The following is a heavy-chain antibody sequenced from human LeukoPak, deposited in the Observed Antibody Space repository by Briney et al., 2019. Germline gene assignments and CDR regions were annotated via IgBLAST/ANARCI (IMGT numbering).Heavy chain of an antibody. CDR1: GGSISSYY. V-gene: IGHV4-59*08. CDR2: IYYSGST. CDR3: ARYCSGGSCSIDAFDI. Sequence: SETLSLTCTVSGGSISSYYWSWIRQPPGKGLEWIGYIYYSGSTNYNPSLKSRVTISVDTSKNQFSLKLSSVTAADTAVYYCARYCSGGSCSIDAFDIWGQGTMVTVSS. J-gene: IGHJ3*02. D-gene: IGHD2-15*01.